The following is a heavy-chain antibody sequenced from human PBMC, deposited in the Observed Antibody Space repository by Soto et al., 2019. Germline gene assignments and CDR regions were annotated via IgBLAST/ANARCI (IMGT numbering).Heavy chain of an antibody. CDR1: GFTFSTSA. D-gene: IGHD6-19*01. V-gene: IGHV3-23*01. CDR3: AKDGVAVAGTAYYYGMDV. Sequence: GGSLRLSCAASGFTFSTSAMSWVRQAPGKGLGWVSTISGSGGRTFYADSVKGRFAISRDNSKNTLYLQMNSLRAEDTAVYYCAKDGVAVAGTAYYYGMDVWGQGTTVTVSS. J-gene: IGHJ6*02. CDR2: ISGSGGRT.